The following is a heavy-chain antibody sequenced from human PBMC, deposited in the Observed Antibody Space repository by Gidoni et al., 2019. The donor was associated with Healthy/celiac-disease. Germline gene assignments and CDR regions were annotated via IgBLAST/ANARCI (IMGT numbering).Heavy chain of an antibody. J-gene: IGHJ4*02. V-gene: IGHV3-23*01. CDR3: AKDVDGERGH. Sequence: MSWVRQAPGKGMEWVSAISGRGGSTYYAAAVKSRFTISRDNSKNTLYLQMNSLRAEDTAVYYCAKDVDGERGHWGQGTLVTVSS. D-gene: IGHD4-17*01. CDR2: ISGRGGST.